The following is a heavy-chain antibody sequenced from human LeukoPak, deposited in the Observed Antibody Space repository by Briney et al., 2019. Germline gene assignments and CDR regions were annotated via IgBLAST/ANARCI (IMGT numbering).Heavy chain of an antibody. CDR3: PRNYSAGSAGFFDY. V-gene: IGHV3-49*04. D-gene: IGHD2-15*01. J-gene: IGHJ4*02. Sequence: SGGSLRLSCTASGFTFGDYAMSWVRQAPGKGLEWVGFIRSKAYGGTTEYAASVKGRLTISRDDSKSIAYLQMNSLKTEDTALYYCPRNYSAGSAGFFDYWGQGTLVTVSS. CDR1: GFTFGDYA. CDR2: IRSKAYGGTT.